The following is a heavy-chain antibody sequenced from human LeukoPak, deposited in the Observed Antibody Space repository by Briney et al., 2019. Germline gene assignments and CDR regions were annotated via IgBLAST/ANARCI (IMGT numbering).Heavy chain of an antibody. D-gene: IGHD3-10*01. J-gene: IGHJ4*02. CDR1: GYSFTSYW. V-gene: IGHV5-51*01. CDR3: ARVIGTYGSGSYYTQYYFDY. CDR2: IYPGDSDT. Sequence: GESLQISCKGSGYSFTSYWIGWVRQMPGKGLEWMGIIYPGDSDTRYSPSFQGQVTISADKSISTAYLEWSSLKASDTAMYYCARVIGTYGSGSYYTQYYFDYWGQGTLVTVSS.